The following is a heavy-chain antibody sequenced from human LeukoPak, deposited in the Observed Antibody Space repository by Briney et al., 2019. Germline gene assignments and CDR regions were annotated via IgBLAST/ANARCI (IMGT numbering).Heavy chain of an antibody. CDR1: GYTFTGYY. CDR3: ARNYYGSAPNDNWFDP. CDR2: INPNSGGT. J-gene: IGHJ5*02. Sequence: ASVKVSCKASGYTFTGYYMHWVGQAPGQGLEGMGWINPNSGGTNYAQKFQGRVTMTRDTSISTAYMELSRLRSDDTAVYYCARNYYGSAPNDNWFDPWGQGTLVTVSS. D-gene: IGHD3-10*01. V-gene: IGHV1-2*02.